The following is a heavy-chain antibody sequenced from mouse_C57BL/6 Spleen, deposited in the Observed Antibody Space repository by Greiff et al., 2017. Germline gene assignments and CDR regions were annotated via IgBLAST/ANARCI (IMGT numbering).Heavy chain of an antibody. Sequence: EVKVEESGGGLVQPGGSMKLSCVASGFTFSNYWMNWVRQSPEKGLEWVAQIRLKSDNYATHYAESVKGRFTISSDDSKIIVYLQMNNLRAEDTGIDYCTAPQLAFAYWGQGTLVTVSA. V-gene: IGHV6-3*01. D-gene: IGHD4-1*02. CDR1: GFTFSNYW. J-gene: IGHJ3*01. CDR3: TAPQLAFAY. CDR2: IRLKSDNYAT.